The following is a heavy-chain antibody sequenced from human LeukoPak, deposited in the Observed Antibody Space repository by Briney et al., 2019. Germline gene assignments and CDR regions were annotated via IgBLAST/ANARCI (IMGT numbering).Heavy chain of an antibody. D-gene: IGHD3-9*01. CDR3: AKGDDILTGYDYYYMDV. CDR2: ISSSGSTI. Sequence: GGSLRLSCAASGFTFSSYEMNWVRQAPGKGLEWVSYISSSGSTIYYADSVKGRFTISRDNSKNTLYLQMNSLRAEDTAVYYCAKGDDILTGYDYYYMDVWGKGTTVTISS. J-gene: IGHJ6*03. CDR1: GFTFSSYE. V-gene: IGHV3-48*03.